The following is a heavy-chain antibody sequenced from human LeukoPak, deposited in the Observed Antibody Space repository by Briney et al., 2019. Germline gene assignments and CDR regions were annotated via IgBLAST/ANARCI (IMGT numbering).Heavy chain of an antibody. D-gene: IGHD3-22*01. CDR2: ISAGGGST. CDR3: AKDRGNYYDSPRFDP. V-gene: IGHV3-23*01. CDR1: GFTFSSYA. Sequence: GGSLRLSCAASGFTFSSYAMSWVRQAPGKGLEWVSGISAGGGSTYYADSVKGRFTISRDNSKNTLYLQFNSLRAEDTAVYYCAKDRGNYYDSPRFDPWGQGTLVIVSS. J-gene: IGHJ5*02.